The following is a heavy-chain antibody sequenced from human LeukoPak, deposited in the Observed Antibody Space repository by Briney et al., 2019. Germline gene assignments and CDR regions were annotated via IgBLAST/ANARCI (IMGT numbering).Heavy chain of an antibody. J-gene: IGHJ3*02. D-gene: IGHD4-17*01. CDR2: IYYSGST. Sequence: PSETLSLTCTVSGGSISSSSYYWGWIRQPPGKGLEWIGSIYYSGSTYYNPSLKSRVTISVDTSKNQFSLKLSSVTAADTAAYYCARPSTVTGLRDAFDIWGQGTMVTVSS. CDR1: GGSISSSSYY. V-gene: IGHV4-39*01. CDR3: ARPSTVTGLRDAFDI.